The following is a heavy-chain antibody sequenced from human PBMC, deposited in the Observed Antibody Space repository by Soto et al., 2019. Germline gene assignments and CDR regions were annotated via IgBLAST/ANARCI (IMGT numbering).Heavy chain of an antibody. CDR3: ARDVWFSLDP. CDR1: VFIFRNEY. D-gene: IGHD3-9*01. Sequence: PWGSLRLACESSVFIFRNEYMIWVRQAPGKGLDWVTKTNKDGSEAYYVDSLEGRCTISRDNAKNLRFLEMKGLRFDDTAVYYCARDVWFSLDPWGRGTMVTVSS. J-gene: IGHJ5*02. CDR2: TNKDGSEA. V-gene: IGHV3-7*01.